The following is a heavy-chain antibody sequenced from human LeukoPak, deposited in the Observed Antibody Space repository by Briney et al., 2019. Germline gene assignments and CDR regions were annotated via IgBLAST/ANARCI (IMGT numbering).Heavy chain of an antibody. CDR1: GGIFANYA. D-gene: IGHD6-13*01. J-gene: IGHJ3*02. CDR2: IIPIFGSG. CDR3: ARVRYSSSWRVVSAFDI. Sequence: SVKVSCKASGGIFANYAISWVRTAPGQGLAWMGGIIPIFGSGHSAQKFQGRLTITADESTRTTYMELSSLRSEDTAVYYCARVRYSSSWRVVSAFDIWGQGTMVTVSS. V-gene: IGHV1-69*01.